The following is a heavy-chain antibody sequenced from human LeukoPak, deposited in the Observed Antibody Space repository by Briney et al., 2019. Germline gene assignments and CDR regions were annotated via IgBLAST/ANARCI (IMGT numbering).Heavy chain of an antibody. CDR2: IYYSGST. CDR3: ARANGDYPYYYYGMDV. CDR1: GGSISSCGYY. J-gene: IGHJ6*02. Sequence: SQTLSLTCTVSGGSISSCGYYWSWIRQHPGKGLEWIGYIYYSGSTYYNPSLKSRVTISVDTSKNQFSLKLSSVTAADTAVYYCARANGDYPYYYYGMDVWGQGTTVTVSS. V-gene: IGHV4-31*03. D-gene: IGHD4-17*01.